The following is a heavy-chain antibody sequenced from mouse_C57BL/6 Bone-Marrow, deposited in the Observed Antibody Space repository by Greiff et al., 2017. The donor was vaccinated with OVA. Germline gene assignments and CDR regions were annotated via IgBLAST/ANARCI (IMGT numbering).Heavy chain of an antibody. CDR3: TRGGYYFDY. CDR2: ISSGGDYI. Sequence: DVQLQESGEGLVKPGGSLKLSCAASGFTFSSYAMSWVRQTPEKRLEWVAYISSGGDYIYYADTVKGRFTISRDNARNTLYLQMSSLKSEDTAMYYCTRGGYYFDYWGQGTTLTVSS. V-gene: IGHV5-9-1*02. CDR1: GFTFSSYA. J-gene: IGHJ2*01.